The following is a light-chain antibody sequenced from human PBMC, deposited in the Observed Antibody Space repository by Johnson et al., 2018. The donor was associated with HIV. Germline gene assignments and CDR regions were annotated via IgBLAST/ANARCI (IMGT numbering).Light chain of an antibody. Sequence: QSILTQPPSVSAAPGQKVTISCSGNSSNIGNNYVSWYQQVPGTAPKLLIYDHDRRPSGLPDRFSGSKSGTSATLRIAGLQTGDEADYYCGAWHSSLSGGLYLFGTGTKVTVL. CDR2: DHD. CDR1: SSNIGNNY. V-gene: IGLV1-51*01. J-gene: IGLJ1*01. CDR3: GAWHSSLSGGLYL.